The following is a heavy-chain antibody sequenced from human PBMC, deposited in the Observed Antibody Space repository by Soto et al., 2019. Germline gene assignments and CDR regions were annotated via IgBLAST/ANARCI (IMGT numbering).Heavy chain of an antibody. CDR3: ASNYAYAEGYYCYGIDV. D-gene: IGHD3-16*01. V-gene: IGHV3-23*01. CDR1: GFTFSSYA. J-gene: IGHJ6*02. CDR2: VSGGGGST. Sequence: LRLSCAASGFTFSSYAMSWVRQAPGKGLEWVSAVSGGGGSTYYADSVKGRFTISRDNAKNTLHLQMNSLGAEDTAVYYCASNYAYAEGYYCYGIDVSGQGTTVTVSS.